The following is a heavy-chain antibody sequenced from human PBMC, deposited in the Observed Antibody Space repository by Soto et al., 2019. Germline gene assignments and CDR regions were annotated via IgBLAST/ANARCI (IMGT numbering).Heavy chain of an antibody. D-gene: IGHD5-12*01. V-gene: IGHV4-59*01. CDR3: ARGFKWPNFDY. Sequence: LSLTCTVSGGSISSYYWSWIRQPPGKGLEWIGYIYYSGSTNYNPSLKSRVTISVDTSKNQFSLKLSSVTAADTAVYYCARGFKWPNFDYWGQGTQVTVSS. CDR2: IYYSGST. J-gene: IGHJ4*02. CDR1: GGSISSYY.